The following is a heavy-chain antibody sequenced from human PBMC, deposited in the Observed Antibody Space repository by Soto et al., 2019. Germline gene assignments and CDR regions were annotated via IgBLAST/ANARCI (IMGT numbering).Heavy chain of an antibody. Sequence: QGQLVESGGGVVQPGRSLRLSCVASGFTFRDFAVHWVRQAPGKGLEWVAVISHDGSDKFYADSVKGRFTISRDNSKNXLYLQMNSLSAEELGVYYWAVTSHWSWAPRTPTDVWGQGTTVTVSS. CDR1: GFTFRDFA. V-gene: IGHV3-30*04. J-gene: IGHJ6*02. D-gene: IGHD3-3*01. CDR2: ISHDGSDK. CDR3: AVTSHWSWAPRTPTDV.